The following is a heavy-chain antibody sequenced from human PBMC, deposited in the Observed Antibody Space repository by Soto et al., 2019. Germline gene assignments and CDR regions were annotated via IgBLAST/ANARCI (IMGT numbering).Heavy chain of an antibody. V-gene: IGHV4-39*01. Sequence: QLQLQESGPGLVKPSETLSLTCTVSGGSISNSGYYWGWMRQPPGKGLAGIGNIHYSGSTYYNPSLTSRVTISVDTSKTQFSLKLTSVNAADTAVYYCARHVITMIVVVRYCDLWGRGTLVMVSS. D-gene: IGHD3-22*01. J-gene: IGHJ2*01. CDR2: IHYSGST. CDR1: GGSISNSGYY. CDR3: ARHVITMIVVVRYCDL.